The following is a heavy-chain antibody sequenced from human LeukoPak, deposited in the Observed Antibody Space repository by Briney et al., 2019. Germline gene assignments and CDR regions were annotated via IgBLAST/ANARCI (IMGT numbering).Heavy chain of an antibody. V-gene: IGHV3-48*01. J-gene: IGHJ4*02. CDR3: ARDSTGSGYYYGVVGDYFDY. Sequence: PGGSLRLSCAAPGFTFSSYSMNWVRQAPGKGLGWVSYISSSSSTIYYADSVKGRFTIPRDNAKNSLYLQMNSLRAEDTAVYYCARDSTGSGYYYGVVGDYFDYWGQGTLVTVSS. CDR2: ISSSSSTI. D-gene: IGHD3-22*01. CDR1: GFTFSSYS.